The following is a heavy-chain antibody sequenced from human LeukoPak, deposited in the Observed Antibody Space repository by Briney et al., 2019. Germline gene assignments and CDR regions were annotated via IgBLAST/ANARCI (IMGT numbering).Heavy chain of an antibody. D-gene: IGHD3-10*01. Sequence: PGGSLRLSCAASGFTFSSYWMHWVRQAPGEGLVWVSRINGDGSYTYYADSVKGRFTISRDNSKNTLYLQMNSLRAEDTAVYYCAKTSLLLWFGDWGQGTLVTVSS. V-gene: IGHV3-74*01. CDR3: AKTSLLLWFGD. CDR1: GFTFSSYW. J-gene: IGHJ4*02. CDR2: INGDGSYT.